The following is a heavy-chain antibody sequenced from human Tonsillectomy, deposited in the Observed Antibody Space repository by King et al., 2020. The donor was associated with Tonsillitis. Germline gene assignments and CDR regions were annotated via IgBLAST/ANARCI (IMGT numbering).Heavy chain of an antibody. D-gene: IGHD3-22*01. CDR1: GFSLSNARMG. V-gene: IGHV2-26*01. CDR3: ARIPLYYYDSSGYYDNYYYYYGMDV. CDR2: IFSNDEK. J-gene: IGHJ6*02. Sequence: TLKESGPVLVEPTETLTLTCTVSGFSLSNARMGVSWIRQPPGKALEWLAHIFSNDEKSYSTSLKSRLTISKDTSKSQVVLTMTNMDPVDTATYYCARIPLYYYDSSGYYDNYYYYYGMDVWGQGTTVTVSS.